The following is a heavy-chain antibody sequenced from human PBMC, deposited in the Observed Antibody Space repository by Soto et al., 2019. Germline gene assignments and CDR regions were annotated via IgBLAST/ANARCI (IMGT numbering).Heavy chain of an antibody. CDR2: ISAYNGNT. CDR3: ARRVVVTSMYNWFDP. CDR1: GYTFTSYG. J-gene: IGHJ5*02. V-gene: IGHV1-18*01. D-gene: IGHD2-21*02. Sequence: GASVKVSCKASGYTFTSYGISWVRQAPGQGLEWMGWISAYNGNTNYAQKLQGRVTMTTDTSTSTAYMELRSLRSDDTAVYYCARRVVVTSMYNWFDPWGQGTLVTVSS.